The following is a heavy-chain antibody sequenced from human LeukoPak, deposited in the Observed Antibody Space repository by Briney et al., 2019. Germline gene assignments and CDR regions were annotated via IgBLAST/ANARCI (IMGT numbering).Heavy chain of an antibody. D-gene: IGHD2-2*01. CDR3: AKDRSCTGSSCNVGS. J-gene: IGHJ3*01. CDR1: GFTVSSNY. V-gene: IGHV3-53*01. Sequence: GGSLRLSCAASGFTVSSNYMSWVRQAPGQGLEWVSLIYSGGSTYYADSVRGRFTISRDNSKNTLYLQMNSLRAEDTAVYYCAKDRSCTGSSCNVGSWGQGTMVTVSS. CDR2: IYSGGST.